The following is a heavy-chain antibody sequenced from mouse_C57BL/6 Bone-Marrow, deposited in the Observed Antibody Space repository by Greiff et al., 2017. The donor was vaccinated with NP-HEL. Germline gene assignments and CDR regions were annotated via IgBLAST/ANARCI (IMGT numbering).Heavy chain of an antibody. Sequence: VHLVESGAELARPGASVKLSCKASGYTFTSYGISWVKQRTGQGLEWIGEIYPRSGNTYYNEKFKGKATLTADKSSSTAYMELRSLTSEDSAVYFCADGYSLAYWGQGTLVTVSA. J-gene: IGHJ3*01. CDR3: ADGYSLAY. D-gene: IGHD2-3*01. CDR2: IYPRSGNT. V-gene: IGHV1-81*01. CDR1: GYTFTSYG.